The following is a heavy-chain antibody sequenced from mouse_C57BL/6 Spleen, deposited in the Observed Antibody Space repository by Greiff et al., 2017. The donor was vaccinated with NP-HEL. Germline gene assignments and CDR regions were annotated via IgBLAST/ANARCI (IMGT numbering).Heavy chain of an antibody. CDR3: ARHEDRSTMVTTSGGFDY. D-gene: IGHD2-2*01. CDR1: GYTFTEYT. V-gene: IGHV1-62-2*01. Sequence: QVQLQQSGAELVKPGASVKLSCKASGYTFTEYTIHWVKQRSGQGLEWIGWFYPGSGSIKYNEKFKDKATLTADKSSSTASMELSRLTSEDSAVYFCARHEDRSTMVTTSGGFDYWGQGTTLTVSS. CDR2: FYPGSGSI. J-gene: IGHJ2*01.